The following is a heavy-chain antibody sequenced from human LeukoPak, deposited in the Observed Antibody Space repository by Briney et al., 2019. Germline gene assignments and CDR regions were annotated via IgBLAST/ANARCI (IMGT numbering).Heavy chain of an antibody. D-gene: IGHD3-22*01. J-gene: IGHJ4*02. CDR3: AREPRVSSGYQRDY. V-gene: IGHV5-51*01. CDR2: IYPGDSDT. CDR1: GYSFTSYW. Sequence: GESLKISCKDAGYSFTSYWIGWVRQMPGKGLEWMGIIYPGDSDTRYSPSFQGQVTISADKSISTAYLQWSSLKASDTAMYYWAREPRVSSGYQRDYWGQGTLVTVSS.